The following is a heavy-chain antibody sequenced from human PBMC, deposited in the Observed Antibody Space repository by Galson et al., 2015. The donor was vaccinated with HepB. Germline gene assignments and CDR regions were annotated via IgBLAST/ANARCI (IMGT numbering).Heavy chain of an antibody. CDR1: GGSISSYY. V-gene: IGHV4-59*08. CDR3: ARHSEWVLDAFDI. CDR2: IYYSGST. D-gene: IGHD3-3*01. J-gene: IGHJ3*02. Sequence: ETLSLTCTVSGGSISSYYWSWIRQPPGKGLEWIGYIYYSGSTNYNPSLKSRVTISVDTSKNQFSLKLSSVTAADTAVYYCARHSEWVLDAFDIWGQGTMVTVSS.